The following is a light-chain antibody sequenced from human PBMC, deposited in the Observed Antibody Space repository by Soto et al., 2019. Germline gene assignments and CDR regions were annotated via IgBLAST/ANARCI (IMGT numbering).Light chain of an antibody. V-gene: IGKV1-6*01. CDR2: AAS. J-gene: IGKJ1*01. CDR1: QGIRND. CDR3: LQDYNYPWT. Sequence: IQMTQSPSTLSASVGCRVTITCXSSQGIRNDLGWYQQKPGKAPKLLIYAASSLQSGVPSRFSGSGSGTDFTLTISSLQPEDFATYYCLQDYNYPWTFGQGTKVDIK.